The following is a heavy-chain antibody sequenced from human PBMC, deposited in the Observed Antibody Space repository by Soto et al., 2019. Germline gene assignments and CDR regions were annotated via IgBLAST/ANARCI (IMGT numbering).Heavy chain of an antibody. D-gene: IGHD2-2*01. CDR1: GGSFSGYY. V-gene: IGHV4-34*01. J-gene: IGHJ6*03. CDR3: ARGPGVVPAARLFAYMDV. Sequence: QVQLQQWGAGLLKPSETLSLTCAVYGGSFSGYYWSWIRQPPGKGLEWIGEINHSGSTNYNPSLKIRVTISVHTSKNQFSLKLSSVTAADTAVYYCARGPGVVPAARLFAYMDVWGKGTTVTVSS. CDR2: INHSGST.